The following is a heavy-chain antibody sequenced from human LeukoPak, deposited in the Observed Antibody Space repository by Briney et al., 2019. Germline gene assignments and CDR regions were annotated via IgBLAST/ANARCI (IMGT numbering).Heavy chain of an antibody. D-gene: IGHD6-6*01. CDR3: ARGGSSSDY. Sequence: PGGSLRLSCAASGFTFSSYSMNWVRPAPGKGLEWVSSISSSSGYIYYADSVKGRFTISRDNAKNSVYLQMNSLRAEDTAVYYCARGGSSSDYWGQGTLVTVSS. CDR2: ISSSSGYI. J-gene: IGHJ4*02. V-gene: IGHV3-21*01. CDR1: GFTFSSYS.